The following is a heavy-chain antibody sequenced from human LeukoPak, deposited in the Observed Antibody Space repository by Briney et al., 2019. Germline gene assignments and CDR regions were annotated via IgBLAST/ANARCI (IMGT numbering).Heavy chain of an antibody. CDR1: GYTFRHYS. D-gene: IGHD3-16*02. CDR2: ISSTGDYI. CDR3: VSGNDPDSTWESYRLDAFDI. J-gene: IGHJ3*02. V-gene: IGHV3-21*01. Sequence: KPGGSLRLSCAASGYTFRHYSVNWLRQAPGKGLEWVSSISSTGDYIYYADSVKGRFTISRDNAKSSLYLQMNSLRAEDTAVYYCVSGNDPDSTWESYRLDAFDIWGQGTTVIVSS.